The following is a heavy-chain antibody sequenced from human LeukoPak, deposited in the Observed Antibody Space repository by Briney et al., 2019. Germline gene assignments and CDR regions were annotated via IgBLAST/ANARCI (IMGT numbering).Heavy chain of an antibody. CDR3: TRVTLRGSKYNWFDP. CDR1: GGTFNTHI. V-gene: IGHV1-69*08. Sequence: SVKVSCRSSGGTFNTHIFNWVRQAPGQGLEWMGRITPAIGTTKYAERFQARVTITADRSTSTAYLELSGLTYEDTAVYYCTRVTLRGSKYNWFDPWGQGTHVSVSS. D-gene: IGHD1-26*01. J-gene: IGHJ5*02. CDR2: ITPAIGTT.